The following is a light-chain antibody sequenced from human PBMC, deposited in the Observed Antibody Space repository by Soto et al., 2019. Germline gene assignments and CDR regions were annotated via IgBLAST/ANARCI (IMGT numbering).Light chain of an antibody. J-gene: IGLJ1*01. CDR1: SSDVGGYNY. CDR2: EVN. V-gene: IGLV2-8*01. CDR3: SSYAGSSNV. Sequence: QSVLTQPPSASGSHGQSVAISCTGTSSDVGGYNYVSWYQQHPGKAPKLMIYEVNKRPSGVPDRFSGSKSVNTASLTVSGLQAKDEADYYCSSYAGSSNVFGTWTKVTVL.